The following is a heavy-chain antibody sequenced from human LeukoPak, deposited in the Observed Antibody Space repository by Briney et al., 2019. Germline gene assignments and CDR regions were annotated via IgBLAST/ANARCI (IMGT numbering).Heavy chain of an antibody. V-gene: IGHV3-9*01. CDR2: ISWNSGSI. D-gene: IGHD6-19*01. Sequence: SRSLRLSCAASGFTFDDYAMHWVRQAPGKGLEWVSGISWNSGSIGYADSVKGRFTISRDNAKNSLYLQMNSLRAEDTALYYCAKVVSGWSDVGPLDYWGQGTLVTVSS. CDR1: GFTFDDYA. J-gene: IGHJ4*02. CDR3: AKVVSGWSDVGPLDY.